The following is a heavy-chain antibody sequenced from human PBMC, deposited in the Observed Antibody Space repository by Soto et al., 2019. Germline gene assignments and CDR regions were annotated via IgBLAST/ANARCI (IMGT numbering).Heavy chain of an antibody. J-gene: IGHJ5*02. CDR1: GFTFSSYS. D-gene: IGHD6-19*01. Sequence: EVQRVESGGGLVQPGGSLRLSCAASGFTFSSYSMNWVRQAPGKGLEWVSYISSSSSTIYYADSVKGRFTISRDNAKNSLYLQMNSLRDEDTAVYYCARTLGHSSGWYELNWFDPWGQGTLVTVSS. V-gene: IGHV3-48*02. CDR3: ARTLGHSSGWYELNWFDP. CDR2: ISSSSSTI.